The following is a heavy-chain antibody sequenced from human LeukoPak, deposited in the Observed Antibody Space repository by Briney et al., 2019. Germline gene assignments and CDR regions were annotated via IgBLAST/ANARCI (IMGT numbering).Heavy chain of an antibody. J-gene: IGHJ3*02. CDR2: IIPIFGTA. CDR1: GGTFSSYA. V-gene: IGHV1-69*05. CDR3: ARERGSGVIGAFDI. D-gene: IGHD3-10*01. Sequence: GASVKVSCKASGGTFSSYAISWVRQAPGQGLEWMGRIIPIFGTANYAQKFQGRVTITTDESTSTAYMELSSLRSEGTAVYYCARERGSGVIGAFDIWGQGTMATVSS.